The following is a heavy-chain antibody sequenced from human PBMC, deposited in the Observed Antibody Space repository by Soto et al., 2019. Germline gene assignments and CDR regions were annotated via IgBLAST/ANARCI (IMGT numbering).Heavy chain of an antibody. CDR1: GFTFSSYA. CDR2: ISGSGGST. J-gene: IGHJ5*02. V-gene: IGHV3-23*01. CDR3: ANSPLRYLDHTPSNWFDP. D-gene: IGHD3-9*01. Sequence: EVQLLESGGGLVQPGGSLRLSCAASGFTFSSYAMSWVRQAPGKGLEWVSAISGSGGSTYYADSVKGRFTISRDNSKNPLYPQINSLRTEDTAVYYCANSPLRYLDHTPSNWFDPWGQGTLVTVSS.